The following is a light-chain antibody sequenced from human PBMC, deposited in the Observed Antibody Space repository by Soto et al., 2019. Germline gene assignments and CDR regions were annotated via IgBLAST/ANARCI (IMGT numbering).Light chain of an antibody. Sequence: QSVVTQPPSASGTPGQGVTISCSGSSSNIGVNTVNWYQQLPGTAPKLLIYSNNLRPSGVPDRFSGSKSGTSASLAISGLQSEDEADYHCASWDDSLNGVAFGRGTKVTVL. CDR3: ASWDDSLNGVA. J-gene: IGLJ2*01. V-gene: IGLV1-44*01. CDR2: SNN. CDR1: SSNIGVNT.